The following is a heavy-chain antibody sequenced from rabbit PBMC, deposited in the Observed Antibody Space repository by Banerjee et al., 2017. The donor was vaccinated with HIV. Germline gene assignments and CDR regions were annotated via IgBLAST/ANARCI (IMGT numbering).Heavy chain of an antibody. Sequence: QQLVESGGGLVKPGASWKLTCKASGFPSSGSSYMCWVRQSPGKGLEWIACIYTTTTTTWYASWAKGRFTISKTSSTTVTLQMTSLTAADTATYFCARDLAGVIGWNFGLWGPGTLVTVS. CDR1: GFPSSGSSY. V-gene: IGHV1S40*01. J-gene: IGHJ6*01. CDR3: ARDLAGVIGWNFGL. CDR2: IYTTTTTT. D-gene: IGHD4-1*01.